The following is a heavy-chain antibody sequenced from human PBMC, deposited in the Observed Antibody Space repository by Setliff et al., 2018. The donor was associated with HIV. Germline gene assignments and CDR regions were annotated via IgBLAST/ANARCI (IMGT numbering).Heavy chain of an antibody. V-gene: IGHV4-61*09. Sequence: SETLSLTCTVSGGSITSTTYYWGWIRQPAGKGLGWIGHIYASGSTNYNPSLKSRVTMSVDTSKNQFSLKLNSLIAADTAVYFCEAATVGETGYYGIDVWGPGTTVTVSS. CDR2: IYASGST. D-gene: IGHD1-26*01. J-gene: IGHJ6*02. CDR1: GGSITSTTYY. CDR3: EAATVGETGYYGIDV.